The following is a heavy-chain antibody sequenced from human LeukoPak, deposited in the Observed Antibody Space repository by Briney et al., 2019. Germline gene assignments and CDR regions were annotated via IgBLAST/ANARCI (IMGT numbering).Heavy chain of an antibody. J-gene: IGHJ4*02. CDR3: ARDRYYYDSSGYYVLDY. CDR1: GGSISSSSYY. D-gene: IGHD3-22*01. V-gene: IGHV4-39*07. CDR2: IYYSGST. Sequence: KPSETLSLTCTVSGGSISSSSYYWGWIRQPPGKGLEWIGSIYYSGSTYYNPSLKSRVTISVDTSKNQFSLKLSSVTAADTAVYYCARDRYYYDSSGYYVLDYWGQGTLVTVSS.